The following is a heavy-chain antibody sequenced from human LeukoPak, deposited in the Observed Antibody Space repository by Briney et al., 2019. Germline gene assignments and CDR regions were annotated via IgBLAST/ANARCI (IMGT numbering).Heavy chain of an antibody. D-gene: IGHD1-20*01. Sequence: SETLSLTCTVSGGSISSSSYYWGWIRQPPGKGLEWIGSIYYSGSTYYNPPLKSRVTISVDTSKNQFSLKLSSVTAPDTAVYYCARRHQDNWNYLDYWGQGTLVTVSS. CDR1: GGSISSSSYY. J-gene: IGHJ4*02. V-gene: IGHV4-39*01. CDR2: IYYSGST. CDR3: ARRHQDNWNYLDY.